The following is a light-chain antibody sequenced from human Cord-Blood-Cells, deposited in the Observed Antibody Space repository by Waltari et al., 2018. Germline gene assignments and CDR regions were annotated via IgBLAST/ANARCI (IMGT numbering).Light chain of an antibody. CDR1: SSDVGSYNL. CDR2: EGS. Sequence: QSALTQPASVSGSPGQSITISCTGTSSDVGSYNLVSWYQQHPGKAPKLMIYEGSKRPSGVSKRFSGSKSGNTASLTISGLQAEDEADYYCCSYAGSSTWGFGGGTKLTVL. J-gene: IGLJ3*02. V-gene: IGLV2-23*01. CDR3: CSYAGSSTWG.